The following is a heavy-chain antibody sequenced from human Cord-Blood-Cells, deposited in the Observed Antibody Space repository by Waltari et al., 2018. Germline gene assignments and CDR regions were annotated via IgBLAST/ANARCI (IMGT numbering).Heavy chain of an antibody. J-gene: IGHJ6*02. D-gene: IGHD2-15*01. CDR2: ISGSGGST. CDR1: GFTFSSYA. V-gene: IGHV3-23*04. CDR3: AKDTDIVVVVAAIPVGGMDV. Sequence: EVQLVESGGGLVQPGGSLRLSCAASGFTFSSYAMSWVRHAPGKGLEWVSAISGSGGSTYYADSVKGRLTISRDNSKNTLYLQMNSLRAEDTAVYYCAKDTDIVVVVAAIPVGGMDVWGQGTTVTVSS.